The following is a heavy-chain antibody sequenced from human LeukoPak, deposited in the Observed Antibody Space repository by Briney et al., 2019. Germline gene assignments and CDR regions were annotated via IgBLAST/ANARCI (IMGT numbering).Heavy chain of an antibody. Sequence: ASVKVSCKASGYTFTSYGTSWVRQAPGQGLEWMGWISAYNGNTNYAQKLQGRVTMTTDTSTSTAYMELRSLRSDDTAVYYCARVRTYYDSSGYHPHDAFDIWGQGTMVTVSS. V-gene: IGHV1-18*01. D-gene: IGHD3-22*01. CDR3: ARVRTYYDSSGYHPHDAFDI. CDR1: GYTFTSYG. J-gene: IGHJ3*02. CDR2: ISAYNGNT.